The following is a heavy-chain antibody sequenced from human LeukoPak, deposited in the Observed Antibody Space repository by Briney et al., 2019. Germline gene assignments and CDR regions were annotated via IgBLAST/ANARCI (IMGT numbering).Heavy chain of an antibody. CDR1: GFTVSAYA. V-gene: IGHV3-23*01. J-gene: IGHJ3*01. CDR3: AKDLGDSRAYPILNV. D-gene: IGHD3-9*01. CDR2: ISGHAEDT. Sequence: GGSLRLSCAASGFTVSAYAMSWVRQAPGRGLEWLSLISGHAEDTYYSDSVKGRLTISRDNSKNTLYLQMNTLRVEDTAIYYCAKDLGDSRAYPILNVWGQGTVITVSS.